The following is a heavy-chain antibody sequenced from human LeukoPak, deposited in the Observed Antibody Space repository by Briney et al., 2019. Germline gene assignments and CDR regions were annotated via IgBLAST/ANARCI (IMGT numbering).Heavy chain of an antibody. CDR1: GYTFTSYD. V-gene: IGHV1-8*01. J-gene: IGHJ4*02. CDR2: MNPNSGNT. CDR3: ARGSPLRIAAAYNDY. D-gene: IGHD6-13*01. Sequence: GASVKVSCKASGYTFTSYDINWVRQATGQGLEWMGWMNPNSGNTGYAQRFQGRVTMTRNTSISTAYMELSSLRSEDTAVYYCARGSPLRIAAAYNDYWGQGTLVTVSS.